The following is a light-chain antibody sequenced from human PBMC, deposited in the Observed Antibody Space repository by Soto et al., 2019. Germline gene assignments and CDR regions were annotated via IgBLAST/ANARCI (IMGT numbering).Light chain of an antibody. CDR2: AAS. CDR1: QGISKY. Sequence: DIQMTQSPSSLSASAGDRLGSRGRESQGISKYFGWYQQTTGKATKLLIYAASTLQTGVPSRFSGSGSGTEFTLTISSLQPEDFATYHCQQLTSYPRSTFGQGTRLEIK. J-gene: IGKJ5*01. V-gene: IGKV1-9*01. CDR3: QQLTSYPRST.